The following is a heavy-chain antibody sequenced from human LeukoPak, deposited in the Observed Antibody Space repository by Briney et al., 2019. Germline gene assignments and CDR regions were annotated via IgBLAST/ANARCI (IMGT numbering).Heavy chain of an antibody. D-gene: IGHD3-3*01. J-gene: IGHJ4*02. CDR2: LYSGGST. V-gene: IGHV3-53*01. Sequence: GGSLRLSCAASGFTVSDKYMSWVRQAPGKVLEWVSVLYSGGSTYYADSVKGRFTISRDNSKNTLYLQMDSLRAEDTAMYYCARELDRSGYILAYWGQGTLVTVSS. CDR1: GFTVSDKY. CDR3: ARELDRSGYILAY.